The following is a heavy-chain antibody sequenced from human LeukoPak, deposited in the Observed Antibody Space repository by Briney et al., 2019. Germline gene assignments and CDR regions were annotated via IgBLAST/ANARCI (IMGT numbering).Heavy chain of an antibody. CDR2: IYYSGST. Sequence: SETLSLTCTVSGGSTSSYYWSGIRQPPGKGLEWIGYIYYSGSTNYNPSLKSRVTISVDTSKNQFSLNLNSVTAEDTAVYYCTTDEDFWSGYSIFDYWGQGTLVTVSS. V-gene: IGHV4-59*12. J-gene: IGHJ4*02. CDR1: GGSTSSYY. CDR3: TTDEDFWSGYSIFDY. D-gene: IGHD3-3*01.